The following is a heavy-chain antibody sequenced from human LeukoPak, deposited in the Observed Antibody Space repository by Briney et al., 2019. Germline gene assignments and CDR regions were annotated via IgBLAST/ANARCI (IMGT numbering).Heavy chain of an antibody. J-gene: IGHJ4*02. V-gene: IGHV3-30-3*01. D-gene: IGHD3-22*01. CDR2: ISYDGSNK. Sequence: GRSLRLSCAASGFTFSSYAMHWVRQAPGKGLEWVAVISYDGSNKYYADSVKGRFTISRDNSKNTLYLQMNSLRAEGTAVYYCASPHALYDSSGYYGDWGQGTLVTVSS. CDR3: ASPHALYDSSGYYGD. CDR1: GFTFSSYA.